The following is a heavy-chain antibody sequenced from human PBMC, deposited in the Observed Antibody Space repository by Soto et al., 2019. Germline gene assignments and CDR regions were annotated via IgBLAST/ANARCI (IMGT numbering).Heavy chain of an antibody. CDR2: MNPNSGNT. D-gene: IGHD5-18*01. V-gene: IGHV1-8*01. Sequence: GASVKVSCKASGYTFTSYDINWVRQATGQGLEWMGWMNPNSGNTGYAQKFQGRVTMTRNTSISTAYMELSSLRSEDTAVYYCARSERRGYSYGYYYYYMDVWGNGTTVTVSS. CDR1: GYTFTSYD. J-gene: IGHJ6*03. CDR3: ARSERRGYSYGYYYYYMDV.